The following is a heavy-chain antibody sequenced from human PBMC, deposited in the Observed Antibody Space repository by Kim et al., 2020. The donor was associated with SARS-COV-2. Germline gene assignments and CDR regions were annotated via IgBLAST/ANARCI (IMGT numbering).Heavy chain of an antibody. CDR1: GFTFSSYA. CDR2: ISYDGSNK. Sequence: GGSLRLSCAASGFTFSSYAMHWVRQAPGKGLEWVAVISYDGSNKYYADSVKGRFTISRDNSKNTLYLQMNSLRAEDTAVYYCARVKIGVIITFGYFDYWGQGTLVTVSS. J-gene: IGHJ4*02. D-gene: IGHD3-10*01. V-gene: IGHV3-30*04. CDR3: ARVKIGVIITFGYFDY.